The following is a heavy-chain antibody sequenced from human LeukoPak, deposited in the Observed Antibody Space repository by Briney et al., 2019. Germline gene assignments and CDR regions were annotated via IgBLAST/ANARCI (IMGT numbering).Heavy chain of an antibody. CDR3: ARHHYDFWGGYYPEASYYYGMDV. CDR2: INHSGST. CDR1: GGSFSGYY. V-gene: IGHV4-34*01. D-gene: IGHD3-3*01. Sequence: PSETLSLTCAVYGGSFSGYYWSWIRQPPGKGLEWIGEINHSGSTNYNPSLKSRVTISVDTSKNQFSLKLSSVTAADTAVYYCARHHYDFWGGYYPEASYYYGMDVWGQGTTVTVSS. J-gene: IGHJ6*02.